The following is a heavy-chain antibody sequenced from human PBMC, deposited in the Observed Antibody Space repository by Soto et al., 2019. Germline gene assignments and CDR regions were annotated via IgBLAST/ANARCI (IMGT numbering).Heavy chain of an antibody. CDR2: VYPGDPNT. J-gene: IGHJ5*02. D-gene: IGHD1-26*01. V-gene: IGHV5-51*01. Sequence: PGESLKISCKCSGYSFTNYCIGWVRQMPGKGLEWMGIVYPGDPNTRYSPSFQGHVTISVDKSTSTAYLQWSSLKASDTAMYYCARQAIVGTMSFDPWGQGTLVTVSS. CDR1: GYSFTNYC. CDR3: ARQAIVGTMSFDP.